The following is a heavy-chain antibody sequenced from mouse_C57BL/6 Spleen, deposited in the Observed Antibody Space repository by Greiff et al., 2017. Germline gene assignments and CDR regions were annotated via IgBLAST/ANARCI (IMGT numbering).Heavy chain of an antibody. V-gene: IGHV14-1*01. Sequence: VQLQQSGAELVRPGASVKLSCTASGFNIKDYYMHWVKQRPEQGLEWIGRIDPEDGDTEYAPKFQGKATMTADTSSNTAYRQLSSLTSEDTAVYYCTTEGDGYYVPFAYWGQGTLVTVSA. J-gene: IGHJ3*01. D-gene: IGHD2-3*01. CDR1: GFNIKDYY. CDR2: IDPEDGDT. CDR3: TTEGDGYYVPFAY.